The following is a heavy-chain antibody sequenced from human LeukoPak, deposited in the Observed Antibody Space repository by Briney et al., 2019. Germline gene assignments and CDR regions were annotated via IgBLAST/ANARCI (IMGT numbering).Heavy chain of an antibody. CDR1: GCTFSSYA. J-gene: IGHJ4*02. CDR2: MSGSGGST. Sequence: GGSLRLSCAASGCTFSSYARSWVRQAPGKGLEWVSSMSGSGGSTYYPDSVKGRFTISRDNSKNKLYLQMNNLRAEDTALYYCAKNQGQWLVQVDYWGQGTLVTVS. V-gene: IGHV3-23*01. CDR3: AKNQGQWLVQVDY. D-gene: IGHD6-19*01.